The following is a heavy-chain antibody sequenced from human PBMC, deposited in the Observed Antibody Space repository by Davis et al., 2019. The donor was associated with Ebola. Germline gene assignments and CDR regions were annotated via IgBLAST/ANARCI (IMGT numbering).Heavy chain of an antibody. Sequence: PGGSLRLSCAAFGFTFSSYEMNWVRQAPGKGLEWASYISSSGSIIYYADSVKGRFTVSRDNVKNSLFLQMNSLRDEDSAVYYCVRDYIFAFDLWGQGARVIVSS. V-gene: IGHV3-48*03. J-gene: IGHJ5*02. CDR2: ISSSGSII. CDR1: GFTFSSYE. CDR3: VRDYIFAFDL.